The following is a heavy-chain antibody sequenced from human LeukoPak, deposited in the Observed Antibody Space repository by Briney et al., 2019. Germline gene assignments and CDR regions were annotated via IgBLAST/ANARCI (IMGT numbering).Heavy chain of an antibody. V-gene: IGHV4-59*08. CDR3: AQSTQTTWIDY. J-gene: IGHJ4*02. Sequence: TSETLSLTCTVSGGSISSYYWSWVRQPPGKGLEWIGYIYYSGSTNYNPSLKSRVTISVDTSKNQFSLKLSSVTAADTAVYYCAQSTQTTWIDYWGQGTLVTVSS. CDR2: IYYSGST. CDR1: GGSISSYY. D-gene: IGHD4-17*01.